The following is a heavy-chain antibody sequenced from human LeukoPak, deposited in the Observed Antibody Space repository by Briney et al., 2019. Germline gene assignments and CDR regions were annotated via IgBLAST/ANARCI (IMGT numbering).Heavy chain of an antibody. V-gene: IGHV4-34*01. Sequence: SETLSLTCAVCGGSFSGYYWSWIRQHPGKGLEWIGEINHSGSTNFNPSLKSRVTISVDTSKNQFSLKLSSVTAADTAVYYCARTNPEYYDYVWGSYRPGAFDIWGQGTMVTVSS. CDR1: GGSFSGYY. CDR3: ARTNPEYYDYVWGSYRPGAFDI. D-gene: IGHD3-16*02. J-gene: IGHJ3*02. CDR2: INHSGST.